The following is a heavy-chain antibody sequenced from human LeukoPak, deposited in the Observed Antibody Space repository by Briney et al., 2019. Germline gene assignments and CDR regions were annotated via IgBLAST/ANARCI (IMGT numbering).Heavy chain of an antibody. D-gene: IGHD2-21*02. CDR1: GYSFPSYW. Sequence: GESLKISCKGSGYSFPSYWIGWVRQMPGKGLECMGVIYRGDSDTRYSPSFQGQVTISADKSISTAYLQWSSLKASDTAMYYCARLPYCGGDCYPNWFDPWGQGTLVTVSS. CDR3: ARLPYCGGDCYPNWFDP. J-gene: IGHJ5*02. CDR2: IYRGDSDT. V-gene: IGHV5-51*01.